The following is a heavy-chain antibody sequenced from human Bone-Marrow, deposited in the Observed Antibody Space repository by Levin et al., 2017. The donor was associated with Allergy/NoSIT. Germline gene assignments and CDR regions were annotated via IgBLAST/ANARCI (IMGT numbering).Heavy chain of an antibody. J-gene: IGHJ4*02. CDR1: GFTFSSYW. Sequence: LSLTCAASGFTFSSYWMSWVRQAPGKGLEWVANIKQDGSEKYYVDSVKGRFTISRDNAKNSLYLQMNSLRAEDTAVYYCARDQGVNDNYFDYWGQGTLVTVSS. D-gene: IGHD1-1*01. V-gene: IGHV3-7*01. CDR2: IKQDGSEK. CDR3: ARDQGVNDNYFDY.